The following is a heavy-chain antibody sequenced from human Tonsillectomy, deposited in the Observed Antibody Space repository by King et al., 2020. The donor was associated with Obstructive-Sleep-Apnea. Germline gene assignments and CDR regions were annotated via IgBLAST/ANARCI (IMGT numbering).Heavy chain of an antibody. CDR1: GFTFSSYG. Sequence: VQLVESGGGVVQPGRSLRLSCAASGFTFSSYGMHWVRQAPGKGLEWVAVISYDGSNKYYADSVKGRFTISRDNSKNTLSLQMNSLRAEDTAIYYCAKDLDIVVEAAQIEYWGQGTLVTVSS. J-gene: IGHJ4*02. V-gene: IGHV3-30*18. CDR2: ISYDGSNK. CDR3: AKDLDIVVEAAQIEY. D-gene: IGHD2-15*01.